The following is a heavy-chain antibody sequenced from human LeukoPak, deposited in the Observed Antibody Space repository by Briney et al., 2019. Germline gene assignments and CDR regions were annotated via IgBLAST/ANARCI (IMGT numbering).Heavy chain of an antibody. Sequence: PGGSLRLSCAASGFTFSSYSMNWVRQAPGEGLEWVSSISSSSSYIYYADSVKGRFTISRDNAKNSLYLQMNSLRAEDTAVYYCARDLRLGWAYSSGWSFDYWGQGTLVTVSS. D-gene: IGHD6-19*01. CDR2: ISSSSSYI. J-gene: IGHJ4*02. CDR3: ARDLRLGWAYSSGWSFDY. V-gene: IGHV3-21*01. CDR1: GFTFSSYS.